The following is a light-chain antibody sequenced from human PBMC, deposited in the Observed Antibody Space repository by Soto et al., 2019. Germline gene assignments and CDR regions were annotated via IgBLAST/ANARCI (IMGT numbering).Light chain of an antibody. CDR2: DAS. CDR3: QQRSNWPGT. V-gene: IGKV3-11*01. J-gene: IGKJ1*01. Sequence: EIVLTQSPATLSLSPGERATLSSRASQSVDYYLAWYQQKPGQAPRLLIYDASSTATGIPARISGSGSGTDFTLTITSLDPEDFAVYYCQQRSNWPGTFGQGTKVEIK. CDR1: QSVDYY.